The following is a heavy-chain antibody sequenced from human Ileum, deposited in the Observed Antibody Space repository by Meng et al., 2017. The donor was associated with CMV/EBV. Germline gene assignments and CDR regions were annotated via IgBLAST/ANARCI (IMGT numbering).Heavy chain of an antibody. D-gene: IGHD3-3*01. CDR2: IYHSENT. Sequence: SGGSISSSSWWSCVRQPPRKRLKGIGEIYHSENTNYNQYIKSRVTISVDKSKNQFSLKLSSVTAADTAVYYCAKNTMYYDCWGGHINWGQGTLVTVSS. CDR3: AKNTMYYDCWGGHIN. J-gene: IGHJ4*02. V-gene: IGHV4-4*02. CDR1: GGSISSSSW.